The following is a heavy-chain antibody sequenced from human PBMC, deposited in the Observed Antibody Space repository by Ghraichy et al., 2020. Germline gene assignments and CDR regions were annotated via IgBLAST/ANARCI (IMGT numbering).Heavy chain of an antibody. J-gene: IGHJ4*02. CDR1: GYTFTSNW. V-gene: IGHV5-51*01. CDR2: IYPSDSDT. Sequence: GESLNISCEASGYTFTSNWIGWVRQMPGKGLEWMGVIYPSDSDTRYGPSFQGHVTISVDKSISTAYLQWNSLKASDTAMYYCGRVWGFWSGSDIRGYFDYWGQGALVTVSS. D-gene: IGHD3-3*01. CDR3: GRVWGFWSGSDIRGYFDY.